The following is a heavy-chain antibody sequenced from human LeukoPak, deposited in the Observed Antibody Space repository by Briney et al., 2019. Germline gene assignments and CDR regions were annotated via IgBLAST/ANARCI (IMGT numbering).Heavy chain of an antibody. CDR2: ISGSGGST. J-gene: IGHJ4*02. CDR1: GFTFSSYA. CDR3: AKGQLFTVTTGFDY. V-gene: IGHV3-23*01. D-gene: IGHD4-17*01. Sequence: GGSLRLSCAASGFTFSSYAMSWVRQAPGKGLEWVSAISGSGGSTYYADSVKGRFTVSRDNSKNTLYLQMNSLRAEDTAVYYCAKGQLFTVTTGFDYWGQGTLVTVSS.